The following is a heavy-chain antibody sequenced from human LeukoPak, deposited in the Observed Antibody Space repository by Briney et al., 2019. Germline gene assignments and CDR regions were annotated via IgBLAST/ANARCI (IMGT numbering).Heavy chain of an antibody. CDR1: GGSISTSNYY. J-gene: IGHJ4*02. V-gene: IGHV4-39*07. D-gene: IGHD5-12*01. CDR2: IFYSGST. Sequence: SETLSLTCTVSGGSISTSNYYWGWIRQPPGKGLEWIGNIFYSGSTYYSPSLRSRVTISLDTSRNQFSLKLNSVTAADTAVYYCARGGYSGKDYNNWGQGTLVTVSS. CDR3: ARGGYSGKDYNN.